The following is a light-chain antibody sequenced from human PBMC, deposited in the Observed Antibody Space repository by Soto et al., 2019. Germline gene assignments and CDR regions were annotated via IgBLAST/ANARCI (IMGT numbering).Light chain of an antibody. V-gene: IGKV1-5*03. Sequence: DIPMTQSPSTLSASIGDRVTITCRTSQSVDSWLAWYQQKPGKAPKLLIYKASSLQTGVPSRFSGSGSGTEFTLTISSLQPDDFAIYYCQHYNDYSRMFGQGTKVEIK. CDR1: QSVDSW. CDR3: QHYNDYSRM. CDR2: KAS. J-gene: IGKJ1*01.